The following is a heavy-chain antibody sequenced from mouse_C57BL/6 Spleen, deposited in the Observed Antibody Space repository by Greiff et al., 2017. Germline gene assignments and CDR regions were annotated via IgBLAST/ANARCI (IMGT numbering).Heavy chain of an antibody. V-gene: IGHV1-26*01. J-gene: IGHJ2*01. Sequence: EVQLQQSGPELVKPGASVKISCKASGYTFTDYYMNWVKQSHGKSLEWIGDINPNNGGTSYNQKFKGKATLTVDKSSSTAYMELRSLTSEDSAVYYCARGGRDGYFFDYWGQGTTLTVSS. CDR3: ARGGRDGYFFDY. CDR2: INPNNGGT. D-gene: IGHD2-3*01. CDR1: GYTFTDYY.